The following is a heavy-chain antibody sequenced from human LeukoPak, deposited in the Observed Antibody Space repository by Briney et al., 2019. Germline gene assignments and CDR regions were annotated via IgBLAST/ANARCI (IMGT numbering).Heavy chain of an antibody. Sequence: GASVKVSCKASGGTFSSYTISWVRQAPGQGLEWMGRIIPILGIANYAQKFQGRVTITADKSTSTAYMELSSLRSEDTAVYYCASGGGYSYGYIYYYYGMDVWGQGTTVTVSS. CDR3: ASGGGYSYGYIYYYYGMDV. D-gene: IGHD5-18*01. V-gene: IGHV1-69*02. J-gene: IGHJ6*02. CDR1: GGTFSSYT. CDR2: IIPILGIA.